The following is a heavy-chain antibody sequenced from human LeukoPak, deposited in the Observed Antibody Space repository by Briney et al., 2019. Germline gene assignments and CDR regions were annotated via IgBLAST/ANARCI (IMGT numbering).Heavy chain of an antibody. CDR3: VAGRGDYMDV. CDR2: INHSGST. J-gene: IGHJ6*03. CDR1: GGSFSGYY. D-gene: IGHD6-19*01. V-gene: IGHV4-34*01. Sequence: KPSETLSLTCAVYGGSFSGYYWSWIRQPPGKGLEWIGEINHSGSTNYNPSLKSRVTISVDTSKNHFSLKLSSVTAADTAVYLAVAGRGDYMDVWGKGTTVTISS.